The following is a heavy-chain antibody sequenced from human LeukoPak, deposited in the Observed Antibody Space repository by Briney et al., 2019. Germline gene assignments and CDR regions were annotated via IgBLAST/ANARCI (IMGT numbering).Heavy chain of an antibody. CDR1: GGTFSSYA. D-gene: IGHD2-8*01. J-gene: IGHJ3*02. CDR3: AREGNGVSAFDI. CDR2: IIPIFGTA. V-gene: IGHV1-69*13. Sequence: EASVKVSCKASGGTFSSYAISWVRQATGQGLEWMGGIIPIFGTANYAQKFQGRVTITADESTSTAYMELGSLRSEDTAVYYCAREGNGVSAFDIWGQGTMVTVSS.